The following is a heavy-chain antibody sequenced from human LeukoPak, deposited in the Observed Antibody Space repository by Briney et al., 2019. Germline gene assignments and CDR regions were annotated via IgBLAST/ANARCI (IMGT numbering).Heavy chain of an antibody. D-gene: IGHD1-26*01. J-gene: IGHJ6*03. Sequence: KPSETLSLTCTVSNGSISSNTYFWSWIRQPAGKGLEWIGRMSSSGISTYSPSLKSRVTISIDTSRNQFSMNLNSVTAADTAVYYCATRKDSGSYFLYYYMDVWGKGTTVTISS. CDR1: NGSISSNTYF. CDR2: MSSSGIS. V-gene: IGHV4-61*02. CDR3: ATRKDSGSYFLYYYMDV.